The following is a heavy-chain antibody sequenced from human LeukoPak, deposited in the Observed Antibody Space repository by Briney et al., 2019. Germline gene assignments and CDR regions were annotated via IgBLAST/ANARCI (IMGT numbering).Heavy chain of an antibody. CDR2: INHSGST. CDR3: ARGLAYSYGYDAFDT. Sequence: PSETLSLTCAVYGGSFSGYYWSWIRQPPGKGLEWIGEINHSGSTNYNPSLKSRVTISVDTSKNQFSLKLSSVTAADTAVYYCARGLAYSYGYDAFDTWGQGTMVTVSS. D-gene: IGHD5-18*01. V-gene: IGHV4-34*01. J-gene: IGHJ3*02. CDR1: GGSFSGYY.